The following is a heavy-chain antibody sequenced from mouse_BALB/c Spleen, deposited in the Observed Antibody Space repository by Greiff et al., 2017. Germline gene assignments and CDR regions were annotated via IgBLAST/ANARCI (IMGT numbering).Heavy chain of an antibody. CDR1: GFTFTDYY. Sequence: EVMLVESGGGLVQPGGSLRLSCATSGFTFTDYYMSWVRQPPGKALEWLGFIRNKANGYTTEYSASVKGRFTISRDNSQSILYLQMNTLRAEDSATYYCARGYGNYGYFDYWGQGTTLTVSS. D-gene: IGHD2-1*01. J-gene: IGHJ2*01. V-gene: IGHV7-3*02. CDR2: IRNKANGYTT. CDR3: ARGYGNYGYFDY.